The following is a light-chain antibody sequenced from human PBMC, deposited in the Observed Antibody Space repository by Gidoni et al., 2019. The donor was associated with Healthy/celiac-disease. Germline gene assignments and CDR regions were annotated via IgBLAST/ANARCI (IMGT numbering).Light chain of an antibody. CDR1: QVISSY. V-gene: IGKV1-9*01. CDR3: QQLNSYKYT. CDR2: AAS. Sequence: DIQLTQSPSFLSASVGDRVTITCRASQVISSYLAWYQQKPGKAPKLLIYAASTLQSGVPSRFSGSGSGTEFTLTISSLQPEDFATYYCQQLNSYKYTFGQGTKLEIK. J-gene: IGKJ2*01.